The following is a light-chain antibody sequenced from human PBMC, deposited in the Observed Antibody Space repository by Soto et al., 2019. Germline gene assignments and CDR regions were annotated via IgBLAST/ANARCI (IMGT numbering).Light chain of an antibody. J-gene: IGKJ1*01. Sequence: DIQMTQSPSSVAASIGDRVTITCRASQGISSWLAWYQHKPGKAPKLLIYDASNLDSGVPSRFSGSGSGTEFSLTISNLQPDDCATYYCQQYENYWTFGQGTKVDI. CDR1: QGISSW. CDR3: QQYENYWT. V-gene: IGKV1-5*01. CDR2: DAS.